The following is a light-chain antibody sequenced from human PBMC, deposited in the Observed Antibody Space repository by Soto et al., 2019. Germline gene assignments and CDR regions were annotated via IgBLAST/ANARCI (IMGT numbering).Light chain of an antibody. Sequence: EIVLTQSPGTLSLFPGERATLSCMASQSISSSYLAWYQQKPGQAPRLLIYGASSRATGIPDRFNGAGSATDFTLTISRLEPEDFAVYYCHQYGSAPAWTCGQGTNVEIK. CDR2: GAS. V-gene: IGKV3-20*01. J-gene: IGKJ1*01. CDR3: HQYGSAPAWT. CDR1: QSISSSY.